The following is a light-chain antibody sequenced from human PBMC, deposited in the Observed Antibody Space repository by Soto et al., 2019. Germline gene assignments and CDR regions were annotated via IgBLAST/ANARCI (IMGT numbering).Light chain of an antibody. CDR2: VAS. CDR1: QGISSY. Sequence: DIQLTQSPSFLSASVGDRVTITCRASQGISSYLAWYQQKLGKAPKLLIYVASSLQSGVPSRFSGSGSGTEFTLTISSLQPEDFATYYCQQFNSYPHTFGGGTKVEIK. V-gene: IGKV1-9*01. J-gene: IGKJ4*01. CDR3: QQFNSYPHT.